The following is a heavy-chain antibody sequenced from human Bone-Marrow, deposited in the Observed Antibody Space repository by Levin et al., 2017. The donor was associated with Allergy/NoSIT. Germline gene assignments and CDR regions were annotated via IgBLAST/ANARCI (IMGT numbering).Heavy chain of an antibody. CDR2: IYYSGST. CDR1: GGSISSSSYY. V-gene: IGHV4-39*02. D-gene: IGHD3-10*01. J-gene: IGHJ5*02. CDR3: ARDHYGSGSYYNDWFDP. Sequence: SETLSLTCTVSGGSISSSSYYWGWIRQPPGKGLEWIGSIYYSGSTYYNPSLKSRVTISVDTSKNQFSLKLSSVTAADTAVYYCARDHYGSGSYYNDWFDPWGQGTLVTVSS.